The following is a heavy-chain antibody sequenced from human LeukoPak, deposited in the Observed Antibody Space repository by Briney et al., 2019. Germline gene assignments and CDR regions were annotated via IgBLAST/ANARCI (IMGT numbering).Heavy chain of an antibody. CDR2: IRSKANSYAT. V-gene: IGHV3-73*01. Sequence: GGPLRLSCAASGFTFSGSAMHWVRQASGKGLEWVGRIRSKANSYATAHAASVKGRFTISRDDSKNTAYLQMNSLKTEDTAVYYCTRLVGQTGFYYYYGMDVWGQGTTVTVSS. CDR3: TRLVGQTGFYYYYGMDV. D-gene: IGHD1-1*01. CDR1: GFTFSGSA. J-gene: IGHJ6*02.